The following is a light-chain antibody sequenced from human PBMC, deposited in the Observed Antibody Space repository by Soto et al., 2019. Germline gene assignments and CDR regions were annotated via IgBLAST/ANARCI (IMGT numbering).Light chain of an antibody. Sequence: EIVLTQSPGTLSLSPGERATLSCRASQSVSSSYLARYQQKPGQAHMLLIYGASNRDTGIPDRFSGTGSGADLTLTISRLEPEDFAVYYCQQYGSSSWTSGQGTKVEIK. CDR1: QSVSSSY. CDR2: GAS. V-gene: IGKV3-20*01. J-gene: IGKJ1*01. CDR3: QQYGSSSWT.